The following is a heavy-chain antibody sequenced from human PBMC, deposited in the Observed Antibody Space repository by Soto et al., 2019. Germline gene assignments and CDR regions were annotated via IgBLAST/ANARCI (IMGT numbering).Heavy chain of an antibody. J-gene: IGHJ4*02. V-gene: IGHV4-31*03. CDR1: GGSIRNGGYY. CDR2: IYYSGST. D-gene: IGHD6-13*01. Sequence: SETLSLTCTVSGGSIRNGGYYWSWIRQHPGKGLEWIGYIYYSGSTYYNPSLKSRVTISVDTSKNQFSLKFISVTAADTAVYFCARAGGVLALWSSSAIVWGQGPPVTVSS. CDR3: ARAGGVLALWSSSAIV.